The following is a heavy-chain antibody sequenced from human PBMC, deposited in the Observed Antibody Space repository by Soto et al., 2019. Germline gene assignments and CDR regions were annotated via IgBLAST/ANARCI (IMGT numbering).Heavy chain of an antibody. CDR3: ARPLVVTAGPNAFDI. CDR1: GYSFTSYW. D-gene: IGHD2-21*02. J-gene: IGHJ3*02. CDR2: IYPGDSDT. V-gene: IGHV5-51*01. Sequence: ESLKISCKGSGYSFTSYWVGWVRQMPGKGLEWMGIIYPGDSDTRYSPSFQGQVTISADKSISTAYLQWSSLKASDTAMYYCARPLVVTAGPNAFDIWGQGTMVTV.